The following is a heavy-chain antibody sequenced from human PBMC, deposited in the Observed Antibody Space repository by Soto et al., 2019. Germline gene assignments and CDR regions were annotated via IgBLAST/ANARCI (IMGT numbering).Heavy chain of an antibody. CDR2: IYYSGST. D-gene: IGHD4-17*01. V-gene: IGHV4-31*03. CDR1: GGSISSGGYY. Sequence: SETLSLTCTVSGGSISSGGYYWSWIRQHPGKGLEWIGYIYYSGSTYYNPSLKSRVTISVDTSKNHFSLKLSSVTAADTAVYYRASDHPGMHDYRLTQYMVDLGQGTTVDVSS. CDR3: ASDHPGMHDYRLTQYMVD. J-gene: IGHJ6*02.